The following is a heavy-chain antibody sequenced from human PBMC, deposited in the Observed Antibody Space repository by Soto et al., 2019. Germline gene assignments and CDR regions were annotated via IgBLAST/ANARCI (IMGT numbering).Heavy chain of an antibody. CDR3: ARVDTAMDHGFDY. D-gene: IGHD5-18*01. CDR2: ISYDGSNK. J-gene: IGHJ4*02. CDR1: GFTFSSYA. V-gene: IGHV3-30-3*01. Sequence: QVQLVESGGGVVQPGRSLRLSCAASGFTFSSYAMHWVRQAPGKGLEWVAVISYDGSNKYYGDSVKGRFTISRDNSKNTRYRQMNSLRAEDTAVYYCARVDTAMDHGFDYWGQGTLVTVSS.